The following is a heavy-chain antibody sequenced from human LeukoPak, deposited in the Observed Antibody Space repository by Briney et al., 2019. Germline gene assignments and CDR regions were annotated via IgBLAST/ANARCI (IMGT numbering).Heavy chain of an antibody. J-gene: IGHJ4*02. CDR1: GFSFSNTW. V-gene: IGHV3-15*01. Sequence: GWSLRLSCAASGFSFSNTWMSWVRQAPGKGLEWVGRIKSKTDGGTTDYAAPVKGRFTISRDDSKNTLYLQMNSLKTEDTAMYYCVTAESGNFAPLWGQGTLVTVSS. D-gene: IGHD1-26*01. CDR2: IKSKTDGGTT. CDR3: VTAESGNFAPL.